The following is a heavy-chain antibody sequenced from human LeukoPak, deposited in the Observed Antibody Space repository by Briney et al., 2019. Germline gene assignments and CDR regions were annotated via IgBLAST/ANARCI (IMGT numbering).Heavy chain of an antibody. CDR3: ARSSYCSSTSCYTGPFDP. D-gene: IGHD2-2*02. Sequence: TSETLSLTCTVSGGSISSGGYYWSWIRQPPGKGLEWIGYIYHSGSTYYNPSLKSRVTISVDRSKNQFSLKLSSVTAADTAVYYCARSSYCSSTSCYTGPFDPWGQGTLVTVSS. J-gene: IGHJ5*02. CDR1: GGSISSGGYY. V-gene: IGHV4-30-2*01. CDR2: IYHSGST.